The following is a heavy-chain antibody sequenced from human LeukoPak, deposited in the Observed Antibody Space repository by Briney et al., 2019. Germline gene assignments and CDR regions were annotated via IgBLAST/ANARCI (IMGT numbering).Heavy chain of an antibody. Sequence: GASVKVSCKASGYTFTGYYVHWVREAPGQGLEWMGWINPNSGATNYAQNLQGRVTMTRDTSISTAYMWLSSLRSDDTAEYYYAGEGWSSANCYASFDYWGQGTLVTVSS. CDR1: GYTFTGYY. J-gene: IGHJ4*02. V-gene: IGHV1-2*02. CDR2: INPNSGAT. D-gene: IGHD2-2*01. CDR3: AGEGWSSANCYASFDY.